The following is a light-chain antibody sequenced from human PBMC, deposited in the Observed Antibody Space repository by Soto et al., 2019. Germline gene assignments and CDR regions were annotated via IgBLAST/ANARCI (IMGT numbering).Light chain of an antibody. CDR1: QSVCSRC. CDR2: GAS. Sequence: EMVLTQSPGTLSLSPGEGGTLSCRASQSVCSRCLAWYQQKPGQAPRLLIFGASSRATGIPDTFSGSGSGTDFTLTISRLEPEDSAVYYCQHYGSTPWTFGQGTKVEI. V-gene: IGKV3-20*01. J-gene: IGKJ1*01. CDR3: QHYGSTPWT.